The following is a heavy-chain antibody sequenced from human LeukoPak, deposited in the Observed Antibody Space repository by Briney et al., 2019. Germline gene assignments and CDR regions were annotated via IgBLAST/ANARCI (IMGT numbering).Heavy chain of an antibody. V-gene: IGHV3-23*01. D-gene: IGHD3-10*01. J-gene: IGHJ6*02. CDR3: ARDGGSGTYGDHYYYGMDV. CDR2: ISAGAGNT. CDR1: GFTFSSYA. Sequence: GSLRLSCAASGFTFSSYAMNWVRQAPGKGLEWVSAISAGAGNTYYADSVKGRFTISRDNSKNTLYLQMNSLRAEDTAVYYCARDGGSGTYGDHYYYGMDVWGPGTTVIVSS.